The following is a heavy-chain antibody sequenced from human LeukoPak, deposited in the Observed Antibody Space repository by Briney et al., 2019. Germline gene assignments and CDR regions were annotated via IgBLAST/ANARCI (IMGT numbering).Heavy chain of an antibody. CDR1: GGSFSGYY. CDR3: ARDHSSGYYIYDY. V-gene: IGHV4-34*01. Sequence: SETLSLTCAVYGGSFSGYYWSWIRQPPGKGLEWIGEINHSGSTNYNPSLKSRVTISVDTSKNQFSLKLSSVTAADTAVYYCARDHSSGYYIYDYWGQGTLVTVSS. D-gene: IGHD3-22*01. CDR2: INHSGST. J-gene: IGHJ4*02.